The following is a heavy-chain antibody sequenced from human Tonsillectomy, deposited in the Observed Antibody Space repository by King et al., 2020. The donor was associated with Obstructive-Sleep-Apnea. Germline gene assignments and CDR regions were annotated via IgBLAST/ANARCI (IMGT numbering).Heavy chain of an antibody. CDR2: FFYGRTT. J-gene: IGHJ5*02. Sequence: MPLQESGPGLVKPSETLSLTCSVSGGSISNYFWAWIRQPPGKGLEWIGYFFYGRTTNYNPSLKSRVTISVDTSRNQFSLKLNSVTAADTAVYYCARQVGGWFDPWGQGTLVTVPS. CDR3: ARQVGGWFDP. CDR1: GGSISNYF. V-gene: IGHV4-59*01. D-gene: IGHD3-10*01.